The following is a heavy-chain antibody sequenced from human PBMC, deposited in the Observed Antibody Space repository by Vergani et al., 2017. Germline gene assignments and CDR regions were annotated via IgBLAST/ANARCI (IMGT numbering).Heavy chain of an antibody. D-gene: IGHD2-2*02. CDR3: AGDRDCSSTSCYTSNYYYYMDV. CDR2: IIPIFGTA. Sequence: QVQLVQSGAEVKKPGSSVKVSCKASGGTFSSYAISWVRQAPGQGLEWMGGIIPIFGTANYAQKFQGRVTITADESTSTAYMELSSLRSEDTAVYYCAGDRDCSSTSCYTSNYYYYMDVWGKGTTVTVSS. CDR1: GGTFSSYA. J-gene: IGHJ6*03. V-gene: IGHV1-69*01.